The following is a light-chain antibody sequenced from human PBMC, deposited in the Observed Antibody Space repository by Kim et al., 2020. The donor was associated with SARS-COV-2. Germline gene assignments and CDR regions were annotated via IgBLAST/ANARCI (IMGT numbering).Light chain of an antibody. CDR2: KAS. CDR3: QQYNSYRT. CDR1: QTISSW. V-gene: IGKV1-5*03. Sequence: SATVGDRVTISCRASQTISSWLAWYQQKPGKAPKLLIYKASNLESGVPSRFSGSGSGTEFTLTISSLQPDDFATYYCQQYNSYRTFGQGTKVDIK. J-gene: IGKJ1*01.